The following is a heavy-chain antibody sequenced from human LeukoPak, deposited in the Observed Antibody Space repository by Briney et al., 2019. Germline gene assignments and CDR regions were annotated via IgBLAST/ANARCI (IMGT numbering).Heavy chain of an antibody. CDR2: IYTSGST. V-gene: IGHV4-61*02. CDR1: GGSISSGSYY. CDR3: ARDRAEGEVRGAVFDY. J-gene: IGHJ4*02. D-gene: IGHD3-10*01. Sequence: SQTLSLTCTVSGGSISSGSYYWSWIRQPAGKGLEWIVRIYTSGSTNYNPSLKSRVTISVDTSKNQFSLKLSSVTAADTAVYYRARDRAEGEVRGAVFDYWGQGTLVTVSS.